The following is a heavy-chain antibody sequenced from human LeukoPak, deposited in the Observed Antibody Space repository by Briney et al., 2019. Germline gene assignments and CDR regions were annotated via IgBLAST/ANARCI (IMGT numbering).Heavy chain of an antibody. Sequence: PGGSLILSCSASGFTFSSYAMHWVRQAPGKGLEYVSAISSNGGSTYYADSVKGRFTISRDNSKNTLYLQMSSLRSDDTAVYYCARADITIIKYYFDYWGQGTLVTVSS. D-gene: IGHD3-3*01. CDR2: ISSNGGST. CDR3: ARADITIIKYYFDY. V-gene: IGHV3-64D*06. J-gene: IGHJ4*02. CDR1: GFTFSSYA.